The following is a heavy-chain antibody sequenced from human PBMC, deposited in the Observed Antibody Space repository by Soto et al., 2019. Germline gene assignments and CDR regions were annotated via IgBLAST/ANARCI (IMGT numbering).Heavy chain of an antibody. CDR3: ARKYSSSWPRAGWFAP. CDR1: GGTFSSYA. CDR2: IIPIFGTA. V-gene: IGHV1-69*13. D-gene: IGHD6-13*01. J-gene: IGHJ5*02. Sequence: SVKVSCKASGGTFSSYAISWVRQAPGQGLEWMGGIIPIFGTANYAQKFQGRVTITADESTSTAYMELSSLRSEDTAVYYCARKYSSSWPRAGWFAPWGQGTLVTVSS.